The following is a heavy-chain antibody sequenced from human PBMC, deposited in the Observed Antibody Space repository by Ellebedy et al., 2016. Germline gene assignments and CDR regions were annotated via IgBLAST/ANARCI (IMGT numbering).Heavy chain of an antibody. CDR3: AKATATTGIIQRGLDY. CDR2: INPSGGST. J-gene: IGHJ4*02. V-gene: IGHV1-46*01. CDR1: GYTFTSYY. Sequence: ASVKVSCXASGYTFTSYYMHWVRQAPGQGLEWMGIINPSGGSTSYAQKFQGRVTMTRDTSTSTVYMELSSLRSEDTAVYYCAKATATTGIIQRGLDYWGQGTLVTVSS. D-gene: IGHD1-1*01.